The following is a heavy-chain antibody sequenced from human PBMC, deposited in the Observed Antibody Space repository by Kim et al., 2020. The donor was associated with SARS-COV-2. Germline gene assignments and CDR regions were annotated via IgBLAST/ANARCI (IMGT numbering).Heavy chain of an antibody. D-gene: IGHD3-22*01. CDR1: GFTFSSYD. Sequence: GGSLRLSCAASGFTFSSYDMHWVRQATGKGLEWVSAIGTAGDTYYPGSVKGRFTISRENAKNSLYLQMNSLRAGDTAVYYCARGVVAYSSYYGMDVWGQGTTVTVSS. J-gene: IGHJ6*02. V-gene: IGHV3-13*04. CDR3: ARGVVAYSSYYGMDV. CDR2: IGTAGDT.